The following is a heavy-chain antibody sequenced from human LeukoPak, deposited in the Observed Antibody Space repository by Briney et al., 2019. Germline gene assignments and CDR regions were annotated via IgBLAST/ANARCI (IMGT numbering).Heavy chain of an antibody. CDR2: IIPILGIA. CDR3: AREGIAAAGVSDY. V-gene: IGHV1-69*04. D-gene: IGHD6-13*01. Sequence: ASVKVSCKASGGTFSSYAISWVRQAPGQGLEWMGRIIPILGIANYAQKFQGRVTITADKSTSTAYMELSSLRSEDTAVYYCAREGIAAAGVSDYWGQGTLVTVSS. J-gene: IGHJ4*02. CDR1: GGTFSSYA.